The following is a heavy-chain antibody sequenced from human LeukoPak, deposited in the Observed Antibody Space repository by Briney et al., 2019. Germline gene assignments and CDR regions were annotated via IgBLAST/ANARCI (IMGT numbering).Heavy chain of an antibody. J-gene: IGHJ6*02. D-gene: IGHD3-16*01. V-gene: IGHV3-23*01. CDR2: ISGSGGST. CDR3: ARFRWGDYYYYGVDV. Sequence: PGGPLRLSCATSGFTFSSYALNWVRHAPGRGLEWVSAISGSGGSTYYADSVKGRFTISRDTSKNIVYLQLNSLRAEDTAIYYCARFRWGDYYYYGVDVWGQGTTVTVSS. CDR1: GFTFSSYA.